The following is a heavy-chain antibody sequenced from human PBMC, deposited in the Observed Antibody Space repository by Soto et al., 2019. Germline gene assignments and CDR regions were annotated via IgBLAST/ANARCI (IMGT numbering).Heavy chain of an antibody. D-gene: IGHD2-15*01. CDR3: AKFVVVVAADSTPTYYFDY. V-gene: IGHV3-23*01. J-gene: IGHJ4*02. CDR2: ISGSGGST. Sequence: GGSLRLSCAASGFTFSSYAMSWVRQAPGKGLEWVSAISGSGGSTYYADSVKGRFTISRDNSKNTLYLQMNSLRAEDTAVYYCAKFVVVVAADSTPTYYFDYWGQGTLVTVSS. CDR1: GFTFSSYA.